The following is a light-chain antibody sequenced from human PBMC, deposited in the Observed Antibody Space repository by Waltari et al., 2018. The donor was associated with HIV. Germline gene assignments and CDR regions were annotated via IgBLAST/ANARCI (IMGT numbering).Light chain of an antibody. CDR2: DVT. CDR3: FSYGGSLHV. Sequence: QSALTQPRSVSGSPGQSVTISCSGASSGVTYNHPVPWYQHHPGKAPKLIIYDVTKGPSGVPDRFSGSKSGNTASLTISGLQAEDEADYYCFSYGGSLHVFGTGTEVTVL. J-gene: IGLJ1*01. V-gene: IGLV2-11*01. CDR1: SSGVTYNHP.